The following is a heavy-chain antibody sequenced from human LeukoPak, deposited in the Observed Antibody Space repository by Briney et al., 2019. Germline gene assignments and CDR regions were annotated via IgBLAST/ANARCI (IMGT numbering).Heavy chain of an antibody. V-gene: IGHV1-18*01. CDR1: GYTFTSYG. D-gene: IGHD3-3*01. CDR3: ARGSGRLLSSAVEH. J-gene: IGHJ1*01. CDR2: ISAYNGNT. Sequence: ASVKVSCKASGYTFTSYGISWVRQAPGQGLEWMGWISAYNGNTNYAQKLQGRVTMTTDTPTSTAYMELRSLRSDDTAVYYCARGSGRLLSSAVEHWGQGTLVTVSS.